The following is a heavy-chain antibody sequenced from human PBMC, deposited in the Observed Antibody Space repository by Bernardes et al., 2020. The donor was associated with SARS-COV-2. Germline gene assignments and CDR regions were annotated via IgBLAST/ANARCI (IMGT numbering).Heavy chain of an antibody. CDR3: ARIDYYYYYGMDV. CDR1: GGSISSYY. V-gene: IGHV4-59*08. Sequence: LSLTCTVSGGSISSYYWSWIRQPPGKGLEWIGYIYYSGSTNYNPSLKSRVTISVDTSKNQFSLKLSSVTAADTAVYYCARIDYYYYYGMDVWGQGTTVTVSS. J-gene: IGHJ6*02. CDR2: IYYSGST.